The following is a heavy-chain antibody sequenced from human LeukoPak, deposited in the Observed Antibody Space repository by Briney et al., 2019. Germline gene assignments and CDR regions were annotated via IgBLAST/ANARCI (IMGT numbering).Heavy chain of an antibody. J-gene: IGHJ6*02. D-gene: IGHD2-2*01. Sequence: ASVKVSCKASGYTFTGYYMHWVRQAPGQGLEWMGWINPDTGATDIAQKFQGRVTMTRDTSISAAYMELSRLRSDDTAVYYCARDHCSYINCYEDYYYGMDVWGQGTTVTVSS. CDR2: INPDTGAT. CDR3: ARDHCSYINCYEDYYYGMDV. V-gene: IGHV1-2*02. CDR1: GYTFTGYY.